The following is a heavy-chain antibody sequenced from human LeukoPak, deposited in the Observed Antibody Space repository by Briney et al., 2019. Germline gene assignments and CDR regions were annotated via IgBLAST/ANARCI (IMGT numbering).Heavy chain of an antibody. D-gene: IGHD6-13*01. CDR2: ISSSSSTI. CDR1: GFTFRIYS. J-gene: IGHJ3*02. V-gene: IGHV3-48*04. Sequence: GGSLRLSCAASGFTFRIYSMNWVRQAPGKGLEWVSYISSSSSTIYYADSVKGRFTISRDNAKNSLYLQMNSLRAEDTAVYYCARVQQLVPLDAFDIWGQGTMVTVSS. CDR3: ARVQQLVPLDAFDI.